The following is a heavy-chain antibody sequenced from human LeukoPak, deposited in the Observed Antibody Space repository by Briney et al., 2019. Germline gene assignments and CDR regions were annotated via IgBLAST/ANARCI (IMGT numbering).Heavy chain of an antibody. CDR1: GFIFSSYW. D-gene: IGHD6-19*01. CDR2: INTDGSVT. CDR3: AKVAPGLIAVIDL. J-gene: IGHJ5*02. V-gene: IGHV3-74*01. Sequence: GGSLRLSCATSGFIFSSYWMHWVRQAPGKGLVWVSYINTDGSVTNYADSVKGRFTISRDMSKNTVYLQMNSLRVEDTAIYFCAKVAPGLIAVIDLWGQGTLVTVSS.